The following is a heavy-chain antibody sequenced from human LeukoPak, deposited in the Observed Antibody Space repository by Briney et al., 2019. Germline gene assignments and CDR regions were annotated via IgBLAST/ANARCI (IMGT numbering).Heavy chain of an antibody. J-gene: IGHJ4*02. CDR3: ARVPITMVRGVIILFDY. D-gene: IGHD3-10*01. Sequence: GGSLRLSCAVSGFSLRSYWMHWVRQAPGKGLVWVPRISGDGSMTNYADSVKGRFTISRDNAKNTVYLKMNSLRAEDTAVYYCARVPITMVRGVIILFDYWGQGTLVTVSS. CDR2: ISGDGSMT. V-gene: IGHV3-74*01. CDR1: GFSLRSYW.